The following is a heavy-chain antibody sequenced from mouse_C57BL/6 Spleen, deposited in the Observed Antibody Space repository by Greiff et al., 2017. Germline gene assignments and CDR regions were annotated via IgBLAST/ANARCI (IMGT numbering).Heavy chain of an antibody. CDR2: IDPSDSYT. Sequence: VQLQQPGAELVRPGTSVKMSCKASGYTFTSYWMDWVKQRHGQGLEWIGVIDPSDSYTNYNQKFTGKATLTVDTSSSTAYMQLSSVTSEDAAVSYGARRIYYDYGGAVGYWGQGTTVTVSS. V-gene: IGHV1-59*01. CDR1: GYTFTSYW. J-gene: IGHJ4*01. CDR3: ARRIYYDYGGAVGY. D-gene: IGHD2-4*01.